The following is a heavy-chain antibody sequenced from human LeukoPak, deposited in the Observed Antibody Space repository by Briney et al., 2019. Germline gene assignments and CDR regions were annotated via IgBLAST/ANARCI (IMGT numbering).Heavy chain of an antibody. CDR3: AGRDVDTGMWN. CDR2: IYYSGST. Sequence: SETLSLTCTVSGGSISSYYWSWIRQPPGKGLEWIGYIYYSGSTNYNPSLKGRVTISVDTSKNQFSLKLSSVTAADTAVYYCAGRDVDTGMWNWGQGTLVTVFS. J-gene: IGHJ4*02. D-gene: IGHD5-18*01. CDR1: GGSISSYY. V-gene: IGHV4-59*01.